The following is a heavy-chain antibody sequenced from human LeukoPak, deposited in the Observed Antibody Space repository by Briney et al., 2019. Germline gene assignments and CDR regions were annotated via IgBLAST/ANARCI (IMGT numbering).Heavy chain of an antibody. CDR3: ARRPPAPYEYYFDY. D-gene: IGHD1-14*01. V-gene: IGHV4-59*08. Sequence: PSETLSLTCTVSGGSISSYYWSLIRQPPGKGLEWIGNIYYSGSTNYNPSLKSRVTISVDTSKNQFSLKLSSVTAADTAVYYCARRPPAPYEYYFDYWGQGTLVTVSS. CDR2: IYYSGST. CDR1: GGSISSYY. J-gene: IGHJ4*02.